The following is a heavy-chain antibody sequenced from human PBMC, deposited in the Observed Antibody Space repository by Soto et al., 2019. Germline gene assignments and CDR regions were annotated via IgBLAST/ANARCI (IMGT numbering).Heavy chain of an antibody. Sequence: SETLSLTCTVSGASISGFYWSWIRKSAGKGLEWIGRIYATGTTDYNPPLKSRVMMSVDTSKKQFSLKLRSVTAADTAVYYCVRDGTKTLRDWFDPWGQGISVTVS. V-gene: IGHV4-4*07. J-gene: IGHJ5*02. CDR2: IYATGTT. CDR1: GASISGFY. D-gene: IGHD1-1*01. CDR3: VRDGTKTLRDWFDP.